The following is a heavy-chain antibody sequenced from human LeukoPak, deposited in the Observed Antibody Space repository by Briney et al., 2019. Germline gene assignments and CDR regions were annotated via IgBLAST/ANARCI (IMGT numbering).Heavy chain of an antibody. CDR3: AREDRHGTFGVVGFDR. CDR1: SGSISSGSYC. CDR2: IYTSGST. J-gene: IGHJ5*02. V-gene: IGHV4-61*02. Sequence: QPSETLSLTCTVSSGSISSGSYCWNWIRRPAGKGLEWIGRIYTSGSTNYNPSLKSRVTLSVDTSKNQFSLNLSSVTAADTAVYYCAREDRHGTFGVVGFDRWGQGTLVTVSS. D-gene: IGHD3-3*01.